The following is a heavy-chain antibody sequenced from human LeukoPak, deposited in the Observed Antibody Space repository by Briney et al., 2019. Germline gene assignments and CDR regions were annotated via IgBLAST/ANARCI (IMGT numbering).Heavy chain of an antibody. CDR1: GYTFTRYH. Sequence: ASVKVSCKASGYTFTRYHLHSLRQPPGQELEWMGWINPNRGSTNYAQKFQGRVTMTRDTSISTAYMELSRLRSDDTAVCYCARVAEMATIDYWGQGTLVTVSS. J-gene: IGHJ4*02. CDR2: INPNRGST. D-gene: IGHD5-24*01. V-gene: IGHV1-2*02. CDR3: ARVAEMATIDY.